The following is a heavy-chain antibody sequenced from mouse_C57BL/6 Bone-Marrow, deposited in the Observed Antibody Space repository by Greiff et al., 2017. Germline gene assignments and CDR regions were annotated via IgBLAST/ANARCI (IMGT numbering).Heavy chain of an antibody. Sequence: EVKLMESGGGLVKPGGSLKLSCAASGFTFSSYAMSWVRQTPEKRLEWVATISDGGSYTYYPDNVKGRITISRDNAKNNLYLQMSHLKSEDTAMYYCARDPSNYFDYWGQGTTLTVSS. CDR1: GFTFSSYA. CDR3: ARDPSNYFDY. J-gene: IGHJ2*01. CDR2: ISDGGSYT. V-gene: IGHV5-4*01.